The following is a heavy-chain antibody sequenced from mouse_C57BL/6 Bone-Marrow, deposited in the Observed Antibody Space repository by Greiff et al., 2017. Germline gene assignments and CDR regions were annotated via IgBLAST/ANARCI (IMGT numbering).Heavy chain of an antibody. V-gene: IGHV5-6*01. CDR1: GFTFSSYG. CDR2: ISSGGSYT. J-gene: IGHJ4*01. D-gene: IGHD1-1*01. CDR3: ARLGYYGSSYRYYAKDY. Sequence: EVQLVESGGDLVKPGGSLKLSCAASGFTFSSYGMSWVRQTPDKRLEWVATISSGGSYTYYPDSVKGRFTISRDNAKNTLYLQMSSLKSEDTAMYYCARLGYYGSSYRYYAKDYWGQGTSVTVSS.